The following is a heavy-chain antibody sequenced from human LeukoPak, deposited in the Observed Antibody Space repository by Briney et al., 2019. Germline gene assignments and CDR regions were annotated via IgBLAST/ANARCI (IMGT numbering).Heavy chain of an antibody. D-gene: IGHD1-1*01. J-gene: IGHJ4*02. CDR2: ISAYNGNT. V-gene: IGHV1-18*04. Sequence: GASVKVSCKASGYTFTSYGISCVRQAPGQGLEWMGWISAYNGNTNYAQKLQGRVTMTTDTSTSRAYMELRSLRSDDTAVYYCARVGYNWNDDYYFDYWGQGTLVTVSS. CDR3: ARVGYNWNDDYYFDY. CDR1: GYTFTSYG.